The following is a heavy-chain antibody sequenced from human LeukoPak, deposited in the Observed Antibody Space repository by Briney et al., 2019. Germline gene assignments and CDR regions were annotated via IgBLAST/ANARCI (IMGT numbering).Heavy chain of an antibody. Sequence: ASVKVSCKVSGYTLTELSMHWVRRAPGKGLEWMGGFDPEDGETIYAQKFQGRVTMTEDTSTDTAYMELSSLRSEDTAVYYCATDRDYYDSRTHRNYFDYWGQGTLVTVSS. J-gene: IGHJ4*02. CDR2: FDPEDGET. V-gene: IGHV1-24*01. D-gene: IGHD3-22*01. CDR1: GYTLTELS. CDR3: ATDRDYYDSRTHRNYFDY.